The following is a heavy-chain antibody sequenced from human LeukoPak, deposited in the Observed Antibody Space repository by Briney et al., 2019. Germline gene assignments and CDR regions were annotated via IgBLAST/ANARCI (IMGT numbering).Heavy chain of an antibody. D-gene: IGHD3-10*01. V-gene: IGHV4-34*01. CDR2: INHSGST. J-gene: IGHJ6*03. CDR1: GGSFSGYY. CDR3: ARGYYYGSGSYYNRYYYYMDV. Sequence: SETLSLTCAVYGGSFSGYYWSWIRQPPGKGLEWIGEINHSGSTNYNPSLKSRVTISVDTSKNQFSLKLSSVTAADTAVYYCARGYYYGSGSYYNRYYYYMDVWGKGTTVTVSS.